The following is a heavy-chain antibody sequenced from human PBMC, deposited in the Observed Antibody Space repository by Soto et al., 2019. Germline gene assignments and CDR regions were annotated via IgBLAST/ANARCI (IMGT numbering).Heavy chain of an antibody. V-gene: IGHV3-30-3*01. CDR3: ARGGPDAFRSSWHFDY. D-gene: IGHD3-3*01. Sequence: QVQLVESGGGVVQPGGSLRLSCAASGFSFSNFPMHWFRQAPGKGLEWVAVMSFDGITTYYADSVKGRFTVSRDNSQNTRYLRVNSLRDEDTAVYFCARGGPDAFRSSWHFDYWGQGTLVTVSS. CDR1: GFSFSNFP. J-gene: IGHJ4*02. CDR2: MSFDGITT.